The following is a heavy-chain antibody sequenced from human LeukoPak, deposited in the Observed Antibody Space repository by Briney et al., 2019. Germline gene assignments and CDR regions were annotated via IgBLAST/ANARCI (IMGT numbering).Heavy chain of an antibody. J-gene: IGHJ4*02. V-gene: IGHV3-21*01. CDR1: GFTFSSYS. CDR2: ISSSSSYI. D-gene: IGHD3-10*01. CDR3: VRDRGWYHFDL. Sequence: GGSLRLSCAASGFTFSSYSMNWVRQAPGKGLEWVPSISSSSSYIYYADSVKGRFTISRDNSKNSLFLQLNSLRAEDTAVYYCVRDRGWYHFDLWGQGTLVTVSS.